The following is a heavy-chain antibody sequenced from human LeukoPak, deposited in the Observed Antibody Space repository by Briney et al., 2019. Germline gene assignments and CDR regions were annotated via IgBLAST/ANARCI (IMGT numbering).Heavy chain of an antibody. CDR2: IYYSGST. V-gene: IGHV4-59*08. J-gene: IGHJ3*02. D-gene: IGHD5-12*01. CDR3: ARQYSGYDFWDAFDI. Sequence: SETLSLTCAVYGGSFSGYYWSWIRQPPGKGLEWIGYIYYSGSTNYNPSLKSRVTISVDTSKNQFSLKLSSVTAADTAVYYCARQYSGYDFWDAFDIWGQGTMVTVSS. CDR1: GGSFSGYY.